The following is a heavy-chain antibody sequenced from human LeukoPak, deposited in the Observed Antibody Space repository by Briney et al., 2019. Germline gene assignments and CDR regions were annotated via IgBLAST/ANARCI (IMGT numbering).Heavy chain of an antibody. CDR2: IYYSGTT. CDR3: ARVTPSYDSSGYYHYYFDY. V-gene: IGHV4-59*01. J-gene: IGHJ4*02. CDR1: GGSISSYY. D-gene: IGHD3-22*01. Sequence: SETLSLTCTVSGGSISSYYWNWIRQPPGKGLEWIGYIYYSGTTNYNPSLKSRVTISVDTSKNQFSLKLSSVTAADTAVYYCARVTPSYDSSGYYHYYFDYWGQGTLVTVSS.